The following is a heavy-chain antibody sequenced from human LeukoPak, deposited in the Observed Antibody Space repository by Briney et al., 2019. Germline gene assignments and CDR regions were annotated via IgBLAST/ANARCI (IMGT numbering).Heavy chain of an antibody. CDR3: TRGFSGGLVFEI. D-gene: IGHD6-19*01. V-gene: IGHV3-53*01. Sequence: PGGSLRLSCAASGFTVSSSHMSWVRQAPGKGLEWVSVMFSGGTPYYADSVKGRFTISRDNSKNTLFLQMSSLRAEDTAVYYCTRGFSGGLVFEIGGQGTRVTVST. CDR1: GFTVSSSH. J-gene: IGHJ3*02. CDR2: MFSGGTP.